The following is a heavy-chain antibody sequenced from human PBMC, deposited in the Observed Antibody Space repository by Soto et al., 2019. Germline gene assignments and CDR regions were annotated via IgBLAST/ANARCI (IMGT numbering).Heavy chain of an antibody. V-gene: IGHV3-23*01. Sequence: EVHLLESGGGLVQPGGSLRLSCAASGFSFRNYVMSWVRQAPGKGLEWISTLTGSSSNIYYADSVKGRFAISRDNSRNTLYLQMNSLTAEDTAVYYCANGRATYGLLTHDYWGQGTLVTVSS. CDR1: GFSFRNYV. D-gene: IGHD3-10*01. CDR2: LTGSSSNI. CDR3: ANGRATYGLLTHDY. J-gene: IGHJ4*02.